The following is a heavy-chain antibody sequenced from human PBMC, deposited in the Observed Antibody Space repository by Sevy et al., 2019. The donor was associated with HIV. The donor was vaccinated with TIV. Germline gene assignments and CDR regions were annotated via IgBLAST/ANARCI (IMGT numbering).Heavy chain of an antibody. CDR2: IWYDGSNK. Sequence: GGSLRLSCAASGFTFSSYGMHWVRQAPGKGLQWVAVIWYDGSNKYYADSVKGRFTISRDNSKNTLYLQMNSLRAEDTAVYYCARGYGDYRIDAFDIWGQRTMVTVS. CDR3: ARGYGDYRIDAFDI. V-gene: IGHV3-33*01. J-gene: IGHJ3*02. CDR1: GFTFSSYG. D-gene: IGHD4-17*01.